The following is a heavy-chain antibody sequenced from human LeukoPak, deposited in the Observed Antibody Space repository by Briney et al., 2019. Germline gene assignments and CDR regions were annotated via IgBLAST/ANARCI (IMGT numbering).Heavy chain of an antibody. CDR1: GFTFSDYY. Sequence: PGGSLRLSCAASGFTFSDYYMSWIRQAPGKGLVLVSYISSSGRTISYADSVKGPLTISRHHAKNSLYLRIHSLRAAHTAVYYREGESSGSPGYWGQGTLVTVSS. D-gene: IGHD3-22*01. CDR3: EGESSGSPGY. CDR2: ISSSGRTI. J-gene: IGHJ4*02. V-gene: IGHV3-11*01.